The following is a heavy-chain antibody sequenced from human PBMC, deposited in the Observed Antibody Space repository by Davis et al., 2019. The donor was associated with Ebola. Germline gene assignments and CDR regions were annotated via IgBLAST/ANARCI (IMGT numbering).Heavy chain of an antibody. CDR3: ARPTYDILTGYLNY. CDR1: GFTLSDYG. V-gene: IGHV3-30*02. Sequence: GGSLRLSCVVSGFTLSDYGMHWVRHAPGKGLEWVAFIRHDGSNQYYADSLKGRFIVSRDNSKNTLYLQMNNLRVEDTAVYYCARPTYDILTGYLNYWGQGTLVTVSS. D-gene: IGHD3-9*01. J-gene: IGHJ4*02. CDR2: IRHDGSNQ.